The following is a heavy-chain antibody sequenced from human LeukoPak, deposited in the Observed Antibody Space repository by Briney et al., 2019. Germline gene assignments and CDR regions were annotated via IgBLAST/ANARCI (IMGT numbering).Heavy chain of an antibody. V-gene: IGHV3-7*01. CDR3: ANGGTYSSGP. D-gene: IGHD3-22*01. Sequence: GGSLRLSCAASGFTFSNSWMSWVRQAPGKGLEWVATIKPDGSAQYYVDSVKGRFTISRDNAKNSLFLQINSLRAEDTAVYYCANGGTYSSGPWGQGTLVTVSS. CDR2: IKPDGSAQ. CDR1: GFTFSNSW. J-gene: IGHJ5*02.